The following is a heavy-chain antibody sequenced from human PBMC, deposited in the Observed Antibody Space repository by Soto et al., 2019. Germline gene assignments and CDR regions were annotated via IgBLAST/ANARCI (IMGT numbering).Heavy chain of an antibody. CDR3: ARVNYAILTGYPSPSYYYYYMDV. V-gene: IGHV3-53*04. Sequence: EVQLVESGGGLVQPGGSLRLSCAASGFTVSSNYMSWVRQAPGKGLEWVSVIYSGGSTYYADSVKGRFTISGHNSKNTMYLQMNSLRAEDPAVYYCARVNYAILTGYPSPSYYYYYMDVWGKGTTVTVSS. CDR1: GFTVSSNY. D-gene: IGHD3-9*01. J-gene: IGHJ6*03. CDR2: IYSGGST.